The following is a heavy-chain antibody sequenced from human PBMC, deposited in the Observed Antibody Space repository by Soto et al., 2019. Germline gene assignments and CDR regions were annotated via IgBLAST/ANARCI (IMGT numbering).Heavy chain of an antibody. V-gene: IGHV3-23*01. J-gene: IGHJ6*04. CDR3: AKTGGYIYGFPYHGMDG. CDR2: ISGSGAST. Sequence: GGSLRLSCAASGFTFSSYAMGWVRQAPGKGLEWVSAISGSGASTYYADSVKGRFTISRDNSKNTLYLQMNSLSAEDTAVYYCAKTGGYIYGFPYHGMDGWGKGNRVTVPS. CDR1: GFTFSSYA. D-gene: IGHD5-18*01.